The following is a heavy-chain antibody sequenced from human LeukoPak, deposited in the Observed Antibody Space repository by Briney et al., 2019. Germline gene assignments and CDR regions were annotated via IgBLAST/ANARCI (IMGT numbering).Heavy chain of an antibody. CDR1: GFTFNSYW. Sequence: GGSLRLSCAASGFTFNSYWMSWVRQAPGKGLEWVANIKQDGNEKYYVDSVKGRFTISRDNSKNTLYLQMNSLRAEDTAVYYCAKDLGYYGSGDLFDYWGQGTLVTVSS. J-gene: IGHJ4*02. D-gene: IGHD3-10*01. V-gene: IGHV3-7*03. CDR2: IKQDGNEK. CDR3: AKDLGYYGSGDLFDY.